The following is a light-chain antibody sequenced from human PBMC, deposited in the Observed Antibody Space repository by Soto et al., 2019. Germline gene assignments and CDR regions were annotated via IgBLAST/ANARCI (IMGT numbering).Light chain of an antibody. Sequence: DIQMTQSPSTLSASVGDRVTITCRASQSISSWLAWYQQKPGKAPKLLLHKASSLESGVPSRFSGSGSGTEFTITISSLQPDDFATYYGQQYNSYPSTFGQGTKLEIK. J-gene: IGKJ2*01. CDR3: QQYNSYPST. CDR1: QSISSW. CDR2: KAS. V-gene: IGKV1-5*03.